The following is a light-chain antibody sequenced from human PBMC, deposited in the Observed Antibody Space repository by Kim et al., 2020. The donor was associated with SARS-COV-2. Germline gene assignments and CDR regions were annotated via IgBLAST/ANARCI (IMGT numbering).Light chain of an antibody. V-gene: IGKV1-9*01. Sequence: DIQLTQSPSFLSASVGDRVTITCRASQGISSYLVWYQQKPGKAPKLLIYAASTLQSGLPSRFSGSGSGTEFTLTISSLQPEDFATYYCQQLNSYPLSFGGET. J-gene: IGKJ4*01. CDR2: AAS. CDR1: QGISSY. CDR3: QQLNSYPLS.